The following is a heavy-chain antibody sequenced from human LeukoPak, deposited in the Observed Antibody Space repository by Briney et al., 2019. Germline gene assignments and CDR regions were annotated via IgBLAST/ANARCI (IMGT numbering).Heavy chain of an antibody. J-gene: IGHJ4*02. V-gene: IGHV1-69*05. D-gene: IGHD2-15*01. CDR1: GGTFSSYA. CDR3: ATQLLPGGFGTIFDY. Sequence: GASVKVSCKASGGTFSSYAISWVRQAPGQGLEWMGGIIPIFGTANYAQKFQGRVTITTDESTSTAYMELSSLRSEDTAVYYCATQLLPGGFGTIFDYWGQGTLVTVSS. CDR2: IIPIFGTA.